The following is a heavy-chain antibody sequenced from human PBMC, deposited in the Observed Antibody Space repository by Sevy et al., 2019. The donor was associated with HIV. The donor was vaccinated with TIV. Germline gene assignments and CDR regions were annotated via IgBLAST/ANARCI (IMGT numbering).Heavy chain of an antibody. CDR2: IYYNGHI. D-gene: IGHD1-26*01. J-gene: IGHJ4*02. V-gene: IGHV4-59*08. CDR3: AGENAWGRGYS. CDR1: GGSITSLY. Sequence: SETLSLTCTVYGGSITSLYWNWIRQPPGKGLEWIANIYYNGHINYNPSLKSRVTLSLDTSKNQLSLRLSSVTAADTAMYYCAGENAWGRGYSWGQGTLVTVSS.